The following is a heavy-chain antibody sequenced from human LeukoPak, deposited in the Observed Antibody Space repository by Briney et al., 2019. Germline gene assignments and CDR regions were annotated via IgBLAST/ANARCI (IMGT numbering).Heavy chain of an antibody. J-gene: IGHJ4*02. V-gene: IGHV3-21*04. CDR2: ISSSSSYI. CDR3: AKDFDDDSSGYYYDY. D-gene: IGHD3-22*01. CDR1: GFTFTSYS. Sequence: GGSLRLSCAASGFTFTSYSMNWVRQAPGKGLEWVSSISSSSSYIYYADSVKGRFTISRDNAKNSLYLQMNSLRAEDTAVYYCAKDFDDDSSGYYYDYWGQGTLVTVSS.